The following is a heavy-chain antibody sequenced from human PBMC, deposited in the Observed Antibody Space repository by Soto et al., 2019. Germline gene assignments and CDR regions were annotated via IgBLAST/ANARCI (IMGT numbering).Heavy chain of an antibody. CDR3: AASPTAYNWNDEGFDY. CDR2: IIPILGIA. Sequence: QVQLVQSGAEVKKPGSSVKVSCKASGGTFSSYTISWVRQAPGQGLEWMGRIIPILGIANYAPKFQGRVTITTDKSTRTAYMELSSRRSEDTAVYYCAASPTAYNWNDEGFDYWGQGTLVTVSS. J-gene: IGHJ4*02. CDR1: GGTFSSYT. D-gene: IGHD1-1*01. V-gene: IGHV1-69*02.